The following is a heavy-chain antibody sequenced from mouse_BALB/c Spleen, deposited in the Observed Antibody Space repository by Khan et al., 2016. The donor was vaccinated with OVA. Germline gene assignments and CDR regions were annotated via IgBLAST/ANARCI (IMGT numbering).Heavy chain of an antibody. V-gene: IGHV5-6*01. CDR2: ISSDGDYT. J-gene: IGHJ3*01. CDR1: GFTFSSYS. Sequence: EVELVESGGDLVKPGGSLKLSCAASGFTFSSYSMSWARQTPDKRLEWVATISSDGDYTYYPDSVKGRFTISRDNAKNTLYLQMSSLKSEDTAMYYCASHLTGSFAYWGQGTLVTVSA. CDR3: ASHLTGSFAY. D-gene: IGHD4-1*01.